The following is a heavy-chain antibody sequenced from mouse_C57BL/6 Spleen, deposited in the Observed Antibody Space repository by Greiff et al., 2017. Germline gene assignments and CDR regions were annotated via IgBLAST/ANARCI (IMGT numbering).Heavy chain of an antibody. J-gene: IGHJ1*03. CDR3: ASGTTVVDWYFDV. Sequence: QVQLQQPGTELVRPGSSVKLSCKASGYTFTSYWMHWVKQRPIQGLEWIGNIDPSDSETHYNQKFKDKATLTVDKSSSTAYMQLSSLTSEDSAVYYCASGTTVVDWYFDVWGTGTTVTVSS. V-gene: IGHV1-52*01. CDR1: GYTFTSYW. D-gene: IGHD1-1*01. CDR2: IDPSDSET.